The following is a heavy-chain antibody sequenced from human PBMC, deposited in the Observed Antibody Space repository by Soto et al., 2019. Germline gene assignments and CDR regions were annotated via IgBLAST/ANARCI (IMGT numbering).Heavy chain of an antibody. D-gene: IGHD3-16*01. CDR3: ARYGPRGSYYYGMDV. J-gene: IGHJ6*02. Sequence: GGSLRLSCAASGFTFSSYSMNWVRQAPGKGLEWVSYISSSSSTIYYADSVKGRFTISRDNAKNSLYLQMNSLRDEDTAVYYCARYGPRGSYYYGMDVWGQGTTVTVSS. CDR1: GFTFSSYS. V-gene: IGHV3-48*02. CDR2: ISSSSSTI.